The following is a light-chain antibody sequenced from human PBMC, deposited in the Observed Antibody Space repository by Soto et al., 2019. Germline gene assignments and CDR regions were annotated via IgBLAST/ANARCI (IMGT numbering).Light chain of an antibody. CDR2: DAS. CDR3: QQYNSYSMT. J-gene: IGKJ1*01. V-gene: IGKV1-5*01. Sequence: DIQMTQSPSTVSASVGDRVTITCRASHSISSWLAWYQQKPGKAPRLLIYDASSLETGVPSRFSGSGSGTEFTLTISSLQPDDFATYYCQQYNSYSMTFGQGTKVDI. CDR1: HSISSW.